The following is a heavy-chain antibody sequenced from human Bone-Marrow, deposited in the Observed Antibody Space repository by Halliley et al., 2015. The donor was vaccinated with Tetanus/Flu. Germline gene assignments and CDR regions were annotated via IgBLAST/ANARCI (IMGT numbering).Heavy chain of an antibody. J-gene: IGHJ6*02. CDR2: INGDGSGT. V-gene: IGHV3-74*01. CDR3: TRGGLQHALDL. Sequence: LVWVSEINGDGSGTNYGGSVKGRFTVSRDNARNTLYLQMNALRDGDRAVYYCTRGGLQHALDLWSQGTTVTVSS. D-gene: IGHD2-15*01.